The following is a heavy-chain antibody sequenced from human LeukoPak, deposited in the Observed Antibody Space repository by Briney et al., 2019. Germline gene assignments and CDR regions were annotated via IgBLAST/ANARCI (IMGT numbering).Heavy chain of an antibody. J-gene: IGHJ6*02. CDR2: ICYSGST. CDR3: AREVFLPITSYYYYYGMDV. Sequence: TFDDYAMHWVRQAPGKGLEWIGYICYSGSTYYNPSLKSRVTISVDTSKNQFSLKLSSVTAADTAVYYCAREVFLPITSYYYYYGMDVWGQGTTVTVSS. V-gene: IGHV4-30-4*08. D-gene: IGHD1-14*01. CDR1: TFDDYA.